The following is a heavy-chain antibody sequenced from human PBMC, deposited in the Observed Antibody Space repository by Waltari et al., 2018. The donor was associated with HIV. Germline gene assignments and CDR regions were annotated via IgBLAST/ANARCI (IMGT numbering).Heavy chain of an antibody. Sequence: EVQLVESGGGLVQPGGSLRLSCSASGFTFSNYPITWVSQAPGKGLEYVSAITSHGKNTYYVDSVKGRFTISRDNSKNMLYLQMRSLRAEDTALYYCVKDSGYNSSGGAFDIWGQGTMVIVSS. J-gene: IGHJ3*02. CDR3: VKDSGYNSSGGAFDI. CDR1: GFTFSNYP. V-gene: IGHV3-64D*06. D-gene: IGHD3-22*01. CDR2: ITSHGKNT.